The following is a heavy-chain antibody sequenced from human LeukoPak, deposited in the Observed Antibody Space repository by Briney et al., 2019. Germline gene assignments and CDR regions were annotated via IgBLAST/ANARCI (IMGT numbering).Heavy chain of an antibody. CDR2: ISSSSSYI. V-gene: IGHV3-21*01. CDR3: ARAPSRGATSWFDP. D-gene: IGHD1-26*01. J-gene: IGHJ5*02. CDR1: GFTFSSYS. Sequence: PGGSLRLSCAASGFTFSSYSMNWVRQAPGKGLEWVSSISSSSSYIYYADPVKGRFTISRDNAKNSLYLQMNSLRAEDTAVYYCARAPSRGATSWFDPWGQGTLVTVSS.